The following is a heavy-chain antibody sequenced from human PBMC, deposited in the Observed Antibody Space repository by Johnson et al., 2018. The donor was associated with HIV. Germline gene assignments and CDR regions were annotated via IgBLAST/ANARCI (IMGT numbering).Heavy chain of an antibody. Sequence: QVQLVESGGGVVQPGRSLRLSCAASGFTFSSYAMHWVRQAPGKGLEWVAVISYDGSNKYYADSVKGRFTISRDNSKNTLYLQMNSLRAEDTAVYYCAREYYDSSGAFDIWGQGTLVTVSS. D-gene: IGHD3-22*01. V-gene: IGHV3-30-3*01. CDR3: AREYYDSSGAFDI. CDR2: ISYDGSNK. CDR1: GFTFSSYA. J-gene: IGHJ3*02.